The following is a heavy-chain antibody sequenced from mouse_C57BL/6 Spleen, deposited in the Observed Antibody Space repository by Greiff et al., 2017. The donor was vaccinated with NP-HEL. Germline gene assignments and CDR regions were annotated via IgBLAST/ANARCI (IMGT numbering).Heavy chain of an antibody. CDR2: SRNKANDYTT. CDR1: GFTFSDFY. CDR3: ARDLYYYGSREFAY. Sequence: EVKVVESGGGLVQSGRSLRLSCATSGFTFSDFYMEWVRQAPGKGLEWIAASRNKANDYTTEYSASVKGRFIVSRDTSQSILYLQMNALRAEDTAIYYCARDLYYYGSREFAYWGQGTLVTVSA. J-gene: IGHJ3*01. V-gene: IGHV7-1*01. D-gene: IGHD1-1*01.